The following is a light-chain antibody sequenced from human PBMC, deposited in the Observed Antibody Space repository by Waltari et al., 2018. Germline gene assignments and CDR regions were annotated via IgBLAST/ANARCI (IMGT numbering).Light chain of an antibody. CDR1: ESISSNY. Sequence: IVLTQSPGTLSLSPGEIANLYCRASESISSNYFAWYQQKPGQGPRLLLYAASNRATGIPDRFSGSGSGTDFTLTISRLESEDFAVYYCQQYDRSPWTFGQGTKVAIE. V-gene: IGKV3-20*01. CDR2: AAS. J-gene: IGKJ1*01. CDR3: QQYDRSPWT.